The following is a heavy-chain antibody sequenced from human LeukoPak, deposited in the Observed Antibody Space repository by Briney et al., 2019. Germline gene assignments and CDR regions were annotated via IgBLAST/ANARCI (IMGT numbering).Heavy chain of an antibody. Sequence: GGALKLSWAASGFTFSSYSINLVRQAPGKGLEGGSSISSSSSYIYYADSVKGRFTISRDNAKNSLYLQMNSLRAEDTAVYYCARTQQQLVPEFDYWGQGTLVTVSS. CDR2: ISSSSSYI. V-gene: IGHV3-21*01. CDR3: ARTQQQLVPEFDY. J-gene: IGHJ4*02. D-gene: IGHD6-13*01. CDR1: GFTFSSYS.